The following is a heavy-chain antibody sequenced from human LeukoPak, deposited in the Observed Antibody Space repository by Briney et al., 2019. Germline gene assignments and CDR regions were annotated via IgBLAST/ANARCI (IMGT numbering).Heavy chain of an antibody. J-gene: IGHJ6*02. CDR3: ARDRAGYGDLGYYGMDV. CDR1: GGSISSGGYY. Sequence: SETLSLTCTVSGGSISSGGYYWSWIRQHPGKGLEWIGYIYYSGSTYYNPSLKGRVTISVDTSKNQFSLKLSSVTAADTAVYYCARDRAGYGDLGYYGMDVWGQGTTVTVSS. CDR2: IYYSGST. D-gene: IGHD4-17*01. V-gene: IGHV4-31*03.